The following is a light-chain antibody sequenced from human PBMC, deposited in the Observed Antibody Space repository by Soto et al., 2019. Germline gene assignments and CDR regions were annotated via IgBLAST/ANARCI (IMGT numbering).Light chain of an antibody. Sequence: VVTQSRGTLSVSPGERATLSCRASQSISGNLVWYQQKPGQAPRLLIYGASTRATGIPDRFSGSGSGTEFTLTVSSLQSEDFAVYYCEQYIKWPITFGQGTRLAI. CDR1: QSISGN. CDR3: EQYIKWPIT. V-gene: IGKV3-15*01. CDR2: GAS. J-gene: IGKJ5*01.